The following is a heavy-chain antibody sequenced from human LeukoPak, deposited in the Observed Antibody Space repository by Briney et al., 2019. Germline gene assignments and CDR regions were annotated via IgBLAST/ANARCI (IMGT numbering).Heavy chain of an antibody. D-gene: IGHD1-26*01. CDR1: GGSISNYY. CDR3: ARAGRWEGRPHAFDI. J-gene: IGHJ3*02. CDR2: IYYSGIT. V-gene: IGHV4-59*01. Sequence: SETLSLTCTVSGGSISNYYWNCIRQPPGEGLEWIGYIYYSGITNYNPSLKSRVTISVDTSKNQFSLKLSSVTAADTAVYYCARAGRWEGRPHAFDIWGQGTMVAVSS.